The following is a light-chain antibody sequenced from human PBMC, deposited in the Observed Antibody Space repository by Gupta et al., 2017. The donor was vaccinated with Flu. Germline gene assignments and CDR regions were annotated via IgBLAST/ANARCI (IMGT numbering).Light chain of an antibody. CDR3: QNDYTFPLT. V-gene: IGKV1-33*01. CDR1: QDISKY. CDR2: GAS. Sequence: DIKMTQSPSSLSASVGDRVSITCQASQDISKYLNWYQQRPGKAPERLISGASDLETGVPSRFSGGGSGTHFILTINSLQPEDVATYYCQNDYTFPLTFGGGTKVEVK. J-gene: IGKJ4*01.